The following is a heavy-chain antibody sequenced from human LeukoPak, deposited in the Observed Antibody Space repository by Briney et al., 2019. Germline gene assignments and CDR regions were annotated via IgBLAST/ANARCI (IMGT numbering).Heavy chain of an antibody. Sequence: GGSLRLSCAASGFTFSSYSMNWVRQAPGKGLEWVSSISSSSSYIYYADSVKGRFTISRDNAKNSLYLQMNSLRGEDTALYCCARDPVDDYWGQGTLVTVSS. CDR1: GFTFSSYS. J-gene: IGHJ4*02. CDR3: ARDPVDDY. V-gene: IGHV3-21*01. CDR2: ISSSSSYI.